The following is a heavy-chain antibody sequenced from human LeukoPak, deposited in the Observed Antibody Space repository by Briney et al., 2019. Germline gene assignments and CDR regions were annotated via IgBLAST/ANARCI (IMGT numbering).Heavy chain of an antibody. CDR3: ARENAAAAGTNYYYYMDV. V-gene: IGHV3-7*01. CDR2: IKQDGSEK. D-gene: IGHD6-13*01. Sequence: PGGSLRLSCAASGFTFSSYLMSWLGQAPGKGREWVANIKQDGSEKYYVDSVKGRFTISRDNAKNSLYLKMNRQRAEDTAVYYCARENAAAAGTNYYYYMDVWGKGTTVSVSS. CDR1: GFTFSSYL. J-gene: IGHJ6*03.